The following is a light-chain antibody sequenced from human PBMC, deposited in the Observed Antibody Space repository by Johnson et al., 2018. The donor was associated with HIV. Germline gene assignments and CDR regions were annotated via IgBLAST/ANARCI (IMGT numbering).Light chain of an antibody. J-gene: IGLJ1*01. Sequence: QSVLTQPPSVSAAPGQKVTISCSGSSSNIGNNYVSWYQQLPGTAPKLLIYDNNKRPSGIPDRFSGSKSGTSATLGITGLQTGDEADYYCGTWDNSLNGYVCGTGTKVTVL. CDR2: DNN. V-gene: IGLV1-51*01. CDR1: SSNIGNNY. CDR3: GTWDNSLNGYV.